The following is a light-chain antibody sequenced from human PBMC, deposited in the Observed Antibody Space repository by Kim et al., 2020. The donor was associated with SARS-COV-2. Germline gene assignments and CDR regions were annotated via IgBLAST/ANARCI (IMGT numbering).Light chain of an antibody. Sequence: GKTVTISCTRSRGSMASNYVQWYQQRPGSAPTTVIYEDNQRPSGVPDRFSGSIDSSSNSASLTISGLKTEDEADYYCQSYDSSSWVFGGGTQLTVL. J-gene: IGLJ3*02. CDR1: RGSMASNY. V-gene: IGLV6-57*03. CDR2: EDN. CDR3: QSYDSSSWV.